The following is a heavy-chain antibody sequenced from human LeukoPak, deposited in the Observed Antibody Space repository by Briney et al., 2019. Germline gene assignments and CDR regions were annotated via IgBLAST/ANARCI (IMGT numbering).Heavy chain of an antibody. D-gene: IGHD2-15*01. V-gene: IGHV1-2*02. J-gene: IGHJ4*02. Sequence: ASVKVSCMPSGYTFTGYYIHWVRPAPGQGREWMGWINPNSGGTNYVQKFQGRVTMTRDTSISTAYMELSRLRSDDTAVYVCARVEGSPDYWGQGTLVTVSS. CDR2: INPNSGGT. CDR3: ARVEGSPDY. CDR1: GYTFTGYY.